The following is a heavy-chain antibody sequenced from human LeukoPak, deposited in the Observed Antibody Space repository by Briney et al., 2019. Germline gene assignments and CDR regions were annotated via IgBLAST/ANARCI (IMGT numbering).Heavy chain of an antibody. CDR1: GFTFTSYG. CDR2: ISGSGGST. CDR3: AKDLPNPGTSRHFQY. J-gene: IGHJ1*01. V-gene: IGHV3-23*01. Sequence: GGSLRLSCAASGFTFTSYGMSWVRQAPGKGLEWVSSISGSGGSTYYADSVKGRFTISRDNSKNTLYLQMNSLRAEDTAVYYCAKDLPNPGTSRHFQYWGQGTLVTVSS. D-gene: IGHD2-8*01.